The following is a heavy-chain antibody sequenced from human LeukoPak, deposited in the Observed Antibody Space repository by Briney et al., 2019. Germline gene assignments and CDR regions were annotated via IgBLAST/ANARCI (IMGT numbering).Heavy chain of an antibody. V-gene: IGHV1-2*02. CDR2: INPNSGGT. CDR3: ARDRGRPDSFDI. CDR1: GYAFAAYH. Sequence: ASVKVSCKASGYAFAAYHMYWVRQAPGQGLEWMGWINPNSGGTNYAQKFQGRVTMTRDTSISTAYMELTRLRSDDTAVYYCARDRGRPDSFDIWGQGTMVTVSS. J-gene: IGHJ3*02.